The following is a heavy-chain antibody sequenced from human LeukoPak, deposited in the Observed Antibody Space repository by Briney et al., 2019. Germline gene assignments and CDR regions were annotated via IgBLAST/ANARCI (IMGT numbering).Heavy chain of an antibody. D-gene: IGHD4-17*01. Sequence: PSETLSLTCTVSGDSMSSYFWSWIRQPPGKGLEWIAYNHDSGTTNYNPSLKSRVTTSIDTSKNQFSLKLNSVTAADTAVYYCARGYGDPPYYFDYWGQGTLVTVSS. V-gene: IGHV4-59*01. J-gene: IGHJ4*02. CDR2: NHDSGTT. CDR1: GDSMSSYF. CDR3: ARGYGDPPYYFDY.